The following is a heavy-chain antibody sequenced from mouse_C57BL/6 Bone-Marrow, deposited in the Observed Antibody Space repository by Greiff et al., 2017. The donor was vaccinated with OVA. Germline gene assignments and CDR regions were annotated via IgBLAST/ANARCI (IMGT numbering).Heavy chain of an antibody. V-gene: IGHV1-64*01. Sequence: QVQLQQPGAELVKPGASVKLSCKASGYPFTSYWMHWVTQRPGQGLEWIGMIHPNSGSTNYNEKFKSKATLTVDKSSSAAYMQLSSLTSEDSAVYYCARSNGYWYFDVWGTGTTVTVSS. CDR3: ARSNGYWYFDV. CDR2: IHPNSGST. CDR1: GYPFTSYW. J-gene: IGHJ1*03. D-gene: IGHD1-1*02.